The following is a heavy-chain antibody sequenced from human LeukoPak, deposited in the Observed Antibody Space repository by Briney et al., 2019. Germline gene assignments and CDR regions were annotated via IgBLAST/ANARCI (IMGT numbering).Heavy chain of an antibody. CDR3: AREGQLNYDFWSGSTNYYYYMDV. J-gene: IGHJ6*03. CDR2: INWNGGST. Sequence: GESLRVSCAASGFTFNTYTLHWVRQAPGKGLEWVSGINWNGGSTGYADSVKGRFTISRDNAKNSLYLQMNSLRAEDTALYYCAREGQLNYDFWSGSTNYYYYMDVWGKGTTVTVSS. V-gene: IGHV3-20*04. CDR1: GFTFNTYT. D-gene: IGHD3-3*01.